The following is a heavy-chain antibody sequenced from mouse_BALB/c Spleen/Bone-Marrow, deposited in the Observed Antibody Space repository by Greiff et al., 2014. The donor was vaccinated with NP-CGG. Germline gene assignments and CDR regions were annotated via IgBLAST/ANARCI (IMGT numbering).Heavy chain of an antibody. CDR3: SSLRSDYDGAWFAY. D-gene: IGHD2-4*01. CDR2: IGSGGSYT. V-gene: IGHV5-6*02. CDR1: GFTFSSYD. J-gene: IGHJ3*01. Sequence: EVKLVESGGDLVRPGGSLRLSCAASGFTFSSYDMSWVRQTPDKRLEWVATIGSGGSYTYYPDSVKGRFTISRDNAKNTLYLQMRSMSPEATAMYYCSSLRSDYDGAWFAYWGQGTLVTVSA.